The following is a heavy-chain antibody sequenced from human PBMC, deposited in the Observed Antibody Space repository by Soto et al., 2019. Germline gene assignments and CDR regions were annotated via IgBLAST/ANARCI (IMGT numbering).Heavy chain of an antibody. CDR3: ARWVRVTIFGVVIDNYYFDD. D-gene: IGHD3-3*01. CDR1: GYTFTSYG. V-gene: IGHV1-18*04. Sequence: ASVKVSCTASGYTFTSYGMCWVAQAPGQGLEWMGWICVYNGNTLYLQKLQGRVIMTTDTSTSTAYMQLRSLRSDDTAVYYCARWVRVTIFGVVIDNYYFDDWGQGTLDTVSS. J-gene: IGHJ4*02. CDR2: ICVYNGNT.